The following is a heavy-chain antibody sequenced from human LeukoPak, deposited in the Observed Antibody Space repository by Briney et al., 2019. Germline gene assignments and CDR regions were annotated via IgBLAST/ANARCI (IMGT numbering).Heavy chain of an antibody. V-gene: IGHV4-59*01. Sequence: SETLSLTCTVPGGSISSYYWSWIRQPPGKGLEWIGYIYYSGSTNYNPSLKSRVTISVDTSKNQFSLKLSSVTAADTAVYYCAGHAPYPDRPIDYWGQGTLVTVSS. J-gene: IGHJ4*02. CDR3: AGHAPYPDRPIDY. CDR1: GGSISSYY. CDR2: IYYSGST.